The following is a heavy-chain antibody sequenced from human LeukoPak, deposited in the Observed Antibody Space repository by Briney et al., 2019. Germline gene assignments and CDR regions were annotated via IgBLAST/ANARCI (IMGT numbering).Heavy chain of an antibody. V-gene: IGHV1-69*04. CDR1: GGNFKSFV. CDR2: IIPMIKKT. Sequence: SVKVSCKASGGNFKSFVFSWVRQAPGQGPEWMGRIIPMIKKTNSAEKFRGRVAISADMSTTTVYMELSSLTSEDTAIYYCARDGGADASGYDVWGQGTSVIVSS. J-gene: IGHJ3*01. CDR3: ARDGGADASGYDV. D-gene: IGHD5-12*01.